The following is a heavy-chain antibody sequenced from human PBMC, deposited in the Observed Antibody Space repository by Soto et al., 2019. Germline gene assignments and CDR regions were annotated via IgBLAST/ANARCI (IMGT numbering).Heavy chain of an antibody. J-gene: IGHJ4*02. V-gene: IGHV3-49*04. Sequence: GGSLRLSCSASGFTFGDYALSWVRQAPGKGLEWVGFIRSKAYGGTTEYAASVKGRFTISRDDSKSIAYLQMNSLKTEDTAVYYCTRDSHFAFDYWGQGTLVTVPS. CDR2: IRSKAYGGTT. CDR3: TRDSHFAFDY. CDR1: GFTFGDYA.